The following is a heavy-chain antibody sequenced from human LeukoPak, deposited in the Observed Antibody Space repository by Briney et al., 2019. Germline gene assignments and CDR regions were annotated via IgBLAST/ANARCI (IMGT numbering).Heavy chain of an antibody. D-gene: IGHD3-10*01. CDR3: ARGGWDYFDY. CDR1: GFTVSSNY. Sequence: GGSLRLSCAASGFTVSSNYMSWVRQAPGKGLEWVSLLYSGGTTYYADSVKGRFTVSRDNSRNTLYLQMNSLRAEDTAPYYCARGGWDYFDYWGRGTLVTVSS. CDR2: LYSGGTT. J-gene: IGHJ4*02. V-gene: IGHV3-66*01.